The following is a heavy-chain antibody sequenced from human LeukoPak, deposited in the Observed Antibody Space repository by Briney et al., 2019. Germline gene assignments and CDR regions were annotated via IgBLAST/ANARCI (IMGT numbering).Heavy chain of an antibody. CDR1: GFTLSSYA. D-gene: IGHD3-10*01. Sequence: GGSLRLSCAASGFTLSSYAMSWVRQAPGKGLEWVSAISGSGGSTYYADSVKGRFTISRDNSKNTLYLQMNSLRAEDTAVYYCAKSWGYYGLWTYDYWGQGTLVTVSS. J-gene: IGHJ4*02. CDR3: AKSWGYYGLWTYDY. V-gene: IGHV3-23*01. CDR2: ISGSGGST.